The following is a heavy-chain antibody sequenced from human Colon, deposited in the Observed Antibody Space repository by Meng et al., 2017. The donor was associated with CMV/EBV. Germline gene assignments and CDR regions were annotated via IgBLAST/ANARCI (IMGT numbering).Heavy chain of an antibody. CDR1: GFTVSSNY. V-gene: IGHV3-53*01. D-gene: IGHD4-23*01. J-gene: IGHJ6*02. CDR2: IYSGGST. Sequence: GGSLRLSCAASGFTVSSNYMSWVRQAPGKGLEWVSVIYSGGSTYYADSVKGRFTISRDNSKNTLYLQMNSLRAEDTAVYYCASYFGGYYYYYGMDVRGQGTTVTVSS. CDR3: ASYFGGYYYYYGMDV.